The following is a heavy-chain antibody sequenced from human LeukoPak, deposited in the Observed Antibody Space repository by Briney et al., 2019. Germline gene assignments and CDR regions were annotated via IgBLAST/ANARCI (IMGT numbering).Heavy chain of an antibody. CDR2: INPSDGST. CDR3: ARDMSSVLRFLEWSPRHSLDY. Sequence: ASVKVSCKASGYTFTSYYMHWVRQAPGQGLEWMGIINPSDGSTTYAQKFQGRVTMTRDMSTSTVYMELSSLRSEDTAVYYCARDMSSVLRFLEWSPRHSLDYWGQGTLVTVSS. CDR1: GYTFTSYY. V-gene: IGHV1-46*01. D-gene: IGHD3-3*01. J-gene: IGHJ4*02.